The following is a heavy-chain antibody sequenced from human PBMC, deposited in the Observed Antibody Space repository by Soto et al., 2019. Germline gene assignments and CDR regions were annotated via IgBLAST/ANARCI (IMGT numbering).Heavy chain of an antibody. CDR2: INHSGST. CDR1: GGSFSGHS. CDR3: ARDRVTMIVVVPLYYGMDV. V-gene: IGHV4-34*01. J-gene: IGHJ6*02. Sequence: SETLSLTCAVYGGSFSGHSWTWIRQSPGKGLEWIGDINHSGSTYYNPSLKSRVAISVDTSKNQFSLKLSSVTAADTAVYYCARDRVTMIVVVPLYYGMDVWGQGTTVTVSS. D-gene: IGHD3-22*01.